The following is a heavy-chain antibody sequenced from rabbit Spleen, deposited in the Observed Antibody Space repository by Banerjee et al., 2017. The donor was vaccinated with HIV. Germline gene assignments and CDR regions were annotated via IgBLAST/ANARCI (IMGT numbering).Heavy chain of an antibody. D-gene: IGHD6-1*01. V-gene: IGHV1S40*01. J-gene: IGHJ3*01. CDR3: ARGVAYGYAGDAYLSFAIDL. CDR1: GFSISSTYW. CDR2: ISAGSSGTT. Sequence: QSLEESGGDLVQPEASLTLTCTASGFSISSTYWINWVRQAPGKGLEWIACISAGSSGTTDCASWAKGRFTISKTSSTTVTMQMISMTAADTATYVCARGVAYGYAGDAYLSFAIDLWGQGTLVTVS.